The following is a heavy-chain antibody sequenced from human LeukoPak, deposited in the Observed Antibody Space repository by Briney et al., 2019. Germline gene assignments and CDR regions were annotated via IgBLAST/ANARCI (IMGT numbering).Heavy chain of an antibody. CDR1: GFTFSSYG. CDR3: AKDVSSREPRGYFDY. V-gene: IGHV3-23*01. CDR2: ISGSGGST. D-gene: IGHD2/OR15-2a*01. J-gene: IGHJ4*02. Sequence: GGSLRLSCAASGFTFSSYGMSWVRQAPGKGLEWVSAISGSGGSTYYADSVKGRFTISRDNSKNTLYLQMNSLRADDTAVYYCAKDVSSREPRGYFDYWGQGTLVTVSS.